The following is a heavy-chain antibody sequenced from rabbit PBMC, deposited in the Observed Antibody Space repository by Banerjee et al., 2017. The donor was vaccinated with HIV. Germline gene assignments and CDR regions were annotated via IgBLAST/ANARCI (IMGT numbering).Heavy chain of an antibody. Sequence: QSLQESGGGLFQPGGSLALTCKASGFSLSNNYVMCWVRQAPGKGLEWIGCINTSSGNIVYASWAKGRFTISKTSSTTVTLQMTSLTAADTATYFCARSSSDYTWGFGLWGPGTLVTVS. CDR2: INTSSGNI. J-gene: IGHJ6*01. D-gene: IGHD8-1*01. V-gene: IGHV1S40*01. CDR1: GFSLSNNYV. CDR3: ARSSSDYTWGFGL.